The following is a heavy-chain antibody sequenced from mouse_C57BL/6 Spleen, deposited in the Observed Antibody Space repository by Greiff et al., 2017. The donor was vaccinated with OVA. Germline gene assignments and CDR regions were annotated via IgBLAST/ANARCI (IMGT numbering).Heavy chain of an antibody. Sequence: EVQLQESGPGLVKPSQSLSLTCSVTGYSITSGYYWNWIRQFPGNKLEWMGYISYDGSNNYNPSLKNRISITRDTSKNQFFLKLNSVTTEDTATYYCARASYDGYLNWFAYWGQGTLVTVSA. D-gene: IGHD2-3*01. J-gene: IGHJ3*01. V-gene: IGHV3-6*01. CDR3: ARASYDGYLNWFAY. CDR1: GYSITSGYY. CDR2: ISYDGSN.